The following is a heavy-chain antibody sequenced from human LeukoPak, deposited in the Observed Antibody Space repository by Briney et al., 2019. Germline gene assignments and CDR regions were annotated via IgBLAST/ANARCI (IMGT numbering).Heavy chain of an antibody. CDR2: ISSSSSYI. V-gene: IGHV3-21*01. CDR3: ARSYEHCSGGSCYSSFFDY. D-gene: IGHD2-15*01. Sequence: GGSLRLSCAASGFTFSSYSMNWVRQAPGKGLEWVSSISSSSSYIYYADSVKGRFTISRDNAKNSLYLQMNSLRAEDTAVYHCARSYEHCSGGSCYSSFFDYWGQGTLVTVSS. CDR1: GFTFSSYS. J-gene: IGHJ4*02.